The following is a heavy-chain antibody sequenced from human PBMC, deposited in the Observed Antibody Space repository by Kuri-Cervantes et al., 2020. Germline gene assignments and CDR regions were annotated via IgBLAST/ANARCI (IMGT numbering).Heavy chain of an antibody. CDR2: IYSGGST. Sequence: GESLKISCAASGFTFSSYSMNWVRQAPGKGLEWVSVIYSGGSTDYADSVKGRFTISRDNSKNTLYVQMNSLRAEDTAVYYCARVLYGGDSFWYIDLWGRGTLVTVSS. J-gene: IGHJ2*01. CDR1: GFTFSSYS. V-gene: IGHV3-53*01. D-gene: IGHD4-23*01. CDR3: ARVLYGGDSFWYIDL.